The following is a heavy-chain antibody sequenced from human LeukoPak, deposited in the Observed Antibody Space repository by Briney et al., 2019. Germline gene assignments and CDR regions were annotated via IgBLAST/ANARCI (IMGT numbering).Heavy chain of an antibody. CDR2: IYYSGST. D-gene: IGHD3-3*01. V-gene: IGHV4-39*01. CDR1: GGSINSISYY. Sequence: PSETLSLTCTVSGGSINSISYYWGWIRQPPGKGLEWIGSIYYSGSTYYNPSLKSRVTISVDTSKNKFSLKLTSVTAADTAVYYCATQARPHYDFWSGYYRTFDYWGQGTLVTVSS. J-gene: IGHJ4*02. CDR3: ATQARPHYDFWSGYYRTFDY.